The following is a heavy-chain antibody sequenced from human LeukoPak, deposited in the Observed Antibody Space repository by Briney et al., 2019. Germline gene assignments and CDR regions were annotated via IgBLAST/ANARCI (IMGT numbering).Heavy chain of an antibody. J-gene: IGHJ4*02. V-gene: IGHV3-21*04. D-gene: IGHD2-15*01. CDR2: ITSSSTYI. CDR1: GFTFSNYN. Sequence: GGSLRLSCAASGFTFSNYNMYWVRQAPGKGLEWVSSITSSSTYIFYADSVKGRFTISRDNAKNSLYLQMNSLRAEDAAVYFCAKAPVTSCRGAYCYPFDSWGQGTLVTVSS. CDR3: AKAPVTSCRGAYCYPFDS.